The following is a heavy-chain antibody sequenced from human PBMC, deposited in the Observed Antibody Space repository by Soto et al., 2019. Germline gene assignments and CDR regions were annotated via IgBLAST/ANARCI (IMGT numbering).Heavy chain of an antibody. CDR2: IYHSGST. CDR1: GGSISSGGYS. V-gene: IGHV4-30-2*01. D-gene: IGHD2-21*01. J-gene: IGHJ4*02. CDR3: ARVRLAADNYFDY. Sequence: SETLSLTCAVSGGSISSGGYSWSWIRQPPGKGLEWIGYIYHSGSTYYNPSLKSRVTISVDRSKNQFSLKLSSVTAADTAVYYCARVRLAADNYFDYWGQGTLVTVSS.